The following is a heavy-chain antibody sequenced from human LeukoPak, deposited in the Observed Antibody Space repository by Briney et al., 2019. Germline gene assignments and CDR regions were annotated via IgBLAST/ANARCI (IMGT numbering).Heavy chain of an antibody. V-gene: IGHV3-74*01. Sequence: GGSLRLSCAASGLTHSSRWMLGVRQAPGKGLVWVSHVNSDESSTNYADSVKGRFTISRDNTKITLYLQMTSLRAEDTGVYYCASDDSYAFDIWGQGTMVTVSS. CDR2: VNSDESST. J-gene: IGHJ3*02. CDR1: GLTHSSRW. D-gene: IGHD2-21*01. CDR3: ASDDSYAFDI.